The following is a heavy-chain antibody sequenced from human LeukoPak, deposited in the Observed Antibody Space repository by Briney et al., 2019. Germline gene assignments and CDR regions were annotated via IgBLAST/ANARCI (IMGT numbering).Heavy chain of an antibody. D-gene: IGHD5-12*01. J-gene: IGHJ4*02. CDR3: ARGPSGYHNT. V-gene: IGHV3-11*04. CDR1: GFTFSGYY. Sequence: GGSLRLSCAASGFTFSGYYMAWIRQAPGKGLEWVSYIGNIATTIHYADSVKGRFTISRDNSKNTLYLQMNSLRAEDTAVYYCARGPSGYHNTGGQGTLVTVSS. CDR2: IGNIATTI.